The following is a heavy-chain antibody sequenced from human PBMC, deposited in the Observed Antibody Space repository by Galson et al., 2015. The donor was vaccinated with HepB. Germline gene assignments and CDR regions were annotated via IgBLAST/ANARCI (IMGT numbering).Heavy chain of an antibody. D-gene: IGHD3-10*01. Sequence: SVKVSCKASGYTFTSYAMNWVRQAPGQGLEWMGWINTNTGNPTYAQGFTGRFVFSLDTSVSTAYLQISSLKAEDTAVYYCARYPSKSLLWFGELAGFDYWGQGTLVTVSS. CDR3: ARYPSKSLLWFGELAGFDY. V-gene: IGHV7-4-1*02. J-gene: IGHJ4*02. CDR1: GYTFTSYA. CDR2: INTNTGNP.